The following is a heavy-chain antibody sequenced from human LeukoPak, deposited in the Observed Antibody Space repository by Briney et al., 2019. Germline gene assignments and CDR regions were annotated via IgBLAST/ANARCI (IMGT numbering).Heavy chain of an antibody. V-gene: IGHV1-24*01. CDR3: ATDLGYDYFDY. D-gene: IGHD1-1*01. CDR1: GYTLTELS. CDR2: FDPEDGET. Sequence: ASVKVSCKGSGYTLTELSMHWVRQAPGNGVEWMGGFDPEDGETIYAQRFQGRVTMTEDTSTDAAYMELSSLRSEDTAVYYCATDLGYDYFDYWGQGTLVTVSS. J-gene: IGHJ4*02.